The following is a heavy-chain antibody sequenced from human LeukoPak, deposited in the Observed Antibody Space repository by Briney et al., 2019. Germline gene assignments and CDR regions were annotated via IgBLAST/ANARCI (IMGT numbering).Heavy chain of an antibody. D-gene: IGHD6-19*01. CDR2: TYYRSKWYN. Sequence: PSQTLSLTYAISGDSVSSNSAAWNWIRQSPSRGLEWLGRTYYRSKWYNDYAVSVKSRITINPDTSKNQFSLQLNSVTPEDTAVYYCARDEWLVRGGGFDYWGQGTLVTVSS. J-gene: IGHJ4*02. V-gene: IGHV6-1*01. CDR3: ARDEWLVRGGGFDY. CDR1: GDSVSSNSAA.